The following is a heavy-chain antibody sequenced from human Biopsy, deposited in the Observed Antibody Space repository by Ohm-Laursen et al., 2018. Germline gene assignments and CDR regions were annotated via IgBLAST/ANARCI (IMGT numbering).Heavy chain of an antibody. CDR3: ARGSNEYGGLDVAH. J-gene: IGHJ4*02. D-gene: IGHD4-23*01. Sequence: SLTLSLTCTVSAGSFTGLYWTWIRPPPGQGLEGLGHISHTGYTSYKSSLKSRVTISLDTYRKHFFLRLTSVAAADETVYYWARGSNEYGGLDVAHWGQGTLVTVSS. CDR2: ISHTGYT. CDR1: AGSFTGLY. V-gene: IGHV4-59*11.